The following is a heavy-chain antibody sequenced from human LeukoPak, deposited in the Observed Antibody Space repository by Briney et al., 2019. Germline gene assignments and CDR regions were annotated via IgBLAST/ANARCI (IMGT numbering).Heavy chain of an antibody. CDR1: GYTFTSYD. D-gene: IGHD2-2*01. CDR3: ARGREYCRSTSCYRIWFDR. CDR2: MNPNSGNT. V-gene: IGHV1-8*01. J-gene: IGHJ5*02. Sequence: ASVKVSCKASGYTFTSYDINWVRQATGQGLEWMGWMNPNSGNTGYAQKFQGRVTMTRNTSISTAYMELSSLRSEDTAVYYCARGREYCRSTSCYRIWFDRWGQRTLVIVSS.